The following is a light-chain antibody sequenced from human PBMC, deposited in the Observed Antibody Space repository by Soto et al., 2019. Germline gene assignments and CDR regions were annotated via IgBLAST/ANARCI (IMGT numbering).Light chain of an antibody. V-gene: IGLV2-23*02. CDR1: SGDVGNYNL. CDR2: EVS. CDR3: CAYAGGSVYVL. Sequence: QSALTQPASVSGSPGQSITISCTATSGDVGNYNLVSWYQQHPGKAPHLMIYEVSKRPSGVSNRFSGSKSGNTASLTISGLQAEDEAAYYCCAYAGGSVYVLFGGGTKVTVL. J-gene: IGLJ3*02.